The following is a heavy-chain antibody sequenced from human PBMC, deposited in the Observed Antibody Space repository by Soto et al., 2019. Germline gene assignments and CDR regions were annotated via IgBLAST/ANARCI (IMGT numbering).Heavy chain of an antibody. CDR1: GGSFSGYY. Sequence: SETLSLTCAVYGGSFSGYYWSWIRQPPGKGLEWIGEINHSGSTNYNPSLKSRVTISVDTSKNQFSLKLSSVTAADTAVYYCARLATLRYFDWYRRQYNWFDPWGQGTLVTVSS. V-gene: IGHV4-34*01. D-gene: IGHD3-9*01. CDR2: INHSGST. CDR3: ARLATLRYFDWYRRQYNWFDP. J-gene: IGHJ5*02.